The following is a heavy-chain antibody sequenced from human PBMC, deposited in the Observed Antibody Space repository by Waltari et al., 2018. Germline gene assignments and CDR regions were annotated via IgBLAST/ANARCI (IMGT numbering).Heavy chain of an antibody. CDR2: IYPDDSDT. D-gene: IGHD6-19*01. Sequence: EVQLVQSGPELKKPGESLKISCETFGYSFSTYWIAWLRQMPGKGLEWMGVIYPDDSDTKYNASFQGRVIISADKSISTAYLQWSSLKASDTAMYYCARLYSSGWYPIDYWGQGTLVTVSS. V-gene: IGHV5-51*01. CDR3: ARLYSSGWYPIDY. J-gene: IGHJ4*02. CDR1: GYSFSTYW.